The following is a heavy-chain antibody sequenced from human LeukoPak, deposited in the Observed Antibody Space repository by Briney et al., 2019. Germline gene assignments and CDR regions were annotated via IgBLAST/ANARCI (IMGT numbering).Heavy chain of an antibody. Sequence: PGGSLRLSCAASGFTFSSNWMSWVRQAPGKGLEWVANIKQDGGEKYYVDSVKGRFTISRDNAKNSLYLRMNNLRAEDTAVYYCARDRRALRSITMNREAYYFDNWGQGTLVTVSS. V-gene: IGHV3-7*01. CDR1: GFTFSSNW. D-gene: IGHD3-10*01. J-gene: IGHJ4*02. CDR3: ARDRRALRSITMNREAYYFDN. CDR2: IKQDGGEK.